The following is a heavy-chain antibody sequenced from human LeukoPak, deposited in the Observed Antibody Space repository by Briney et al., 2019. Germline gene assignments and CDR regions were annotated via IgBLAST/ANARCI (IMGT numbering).Heavy chain of an antibody. J-gene: IGHJ4*02. CDR2: IKYDGREK. D-gene: IGHD3-22*01. CDR1: GLTFSDAW. Sequence: GGSLRLSCVASGLTFSDAWMTWVRQAPGKGLGWVANIKYDGREKYYVDSVKGRFTISRDNARNSIYLQMNSLRVDDTAVYYCARDRYSDTSRVPFDYGGQGTLDTVPS. CDR3: ARDRYSDTSRVPFDY. V-gene: IGHV3-7*01.